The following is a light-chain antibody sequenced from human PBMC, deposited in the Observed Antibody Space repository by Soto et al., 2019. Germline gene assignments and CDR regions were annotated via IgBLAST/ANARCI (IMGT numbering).Light chain of an antibody. CDR3: TSYTSSNSLYV. CDR2: DVN. J-gene: IGLJ1*01. Sequence: QSVLTQPASVSGSPGQSITISCTGTSSDVGGYNYVSWYQQLPGEAPKLIIYDVNNRPSGVSNRFSASKSANAASLTISGLQAGDEADYYCTSYTSSNSLYVFGTGTKVTVL. CDR1: SSDVGGYNY. V-gene: IGLV2-14*03.